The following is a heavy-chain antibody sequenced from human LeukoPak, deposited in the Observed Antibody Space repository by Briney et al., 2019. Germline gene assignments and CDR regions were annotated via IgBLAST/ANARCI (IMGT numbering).Heavy chain of an antibody. D-gene: IGHD5-18*01. V-gene: IGHV1-2*02. CDR1: GYTFTGYY. CDR2: INPNSGGT. Sequence: ASVKVSCKASGYTFTGYYMHWVRQAPGQGLEWMGWINPNSGGTNYAQKFQGRVTMTRDTSISTAYMELSRLRPDDTAVYYCARDVDTASTTDYWGQGTLVTVSS. CDR3: ARDVDTASTTDY. J-gene: IGHJ4*02.